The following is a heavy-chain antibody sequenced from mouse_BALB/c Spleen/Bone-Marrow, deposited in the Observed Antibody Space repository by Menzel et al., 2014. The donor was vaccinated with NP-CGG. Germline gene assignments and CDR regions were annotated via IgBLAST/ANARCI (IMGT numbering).Heavy chain of an antibody. CDR2: INPSTGYT. J-gene: IGHJ3*01. Sequence: QVQLQQSGAELAKPGAPVKMSCKASGYTFTSYWMHWVKQRPGQGLEWIGYINPSTGYTEYNQKFKDKATLTADKSSSTAYMQLSSLTSEDSAVYFCARGRFAYWGRGTLVTVSA. CDR3: ARGRFAY. CDR1: GYTFTSYW. V-gene: IGHV1-7*01.